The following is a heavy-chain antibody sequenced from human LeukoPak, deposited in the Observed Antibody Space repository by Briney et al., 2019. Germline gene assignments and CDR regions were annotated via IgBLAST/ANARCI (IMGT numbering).Heavy chain of an antibody. CDR1: GFTFSSYA. D-gene: IGHD3-3*01. Sequence: PGGSLRLSCAASGFTFSSYAMSWVRQAPGKGLEWVSAISGSGGSTYYADSVKGRFTISRDNSKNTLYLQMNSLRAEDTAVYYCAKSSDFWSGYFPLGYWGQGTLVTVSS. V-gene: IGHV3-23*01. CDR2: ISGSGGST. CDR3: AKSSDFWSGYFPLGY. J-gene: IGHJ4*02.